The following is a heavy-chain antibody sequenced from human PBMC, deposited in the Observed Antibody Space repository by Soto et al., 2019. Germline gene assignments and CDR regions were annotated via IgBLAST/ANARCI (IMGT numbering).Heavy chain of an antibody. CDR2: ISGSGDTT. D-gene: IGHD3-10*01. CDR3: AKDPHSGSGSYQRRIFDY. V-gene: IGHV3-23*01. Sequence: EVELLESGGGLVQPGGSLRLACAASGFDFKKYALSWVRQAPGKGLEWLSVISGSGDTTRSADSVKGRFTISRDHSTSTLYLQMNSLRAEDTAKYYCAKDPHSGSGSYQRRIFDYWGLGTLVTVSS. J-gene: IGHJ4*01. CDR1: GFDFKKYA.